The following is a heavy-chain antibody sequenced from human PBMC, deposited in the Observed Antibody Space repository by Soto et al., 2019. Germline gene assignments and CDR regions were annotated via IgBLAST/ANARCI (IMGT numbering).Heavy chain of an antibody. CDR3: ARVKATLYRNYYFDY. J-gene: IGHJ4*02. V-gene: IGHV4-30-4*01. CDR2: IFYTGST. D-gene: IGHD5-12*01. CDR1: VGTINTGHYV. Sequence: PSETLSVPCSLSVGTINTGHYVWSWIPQPRGNGLEWIGSIFYTGSTYYSPSLKSRASMSRDTSKNLFSLRLRSLTAADTAAYFCARVKATLYRNYYFDYWGQGTTVTVSS.